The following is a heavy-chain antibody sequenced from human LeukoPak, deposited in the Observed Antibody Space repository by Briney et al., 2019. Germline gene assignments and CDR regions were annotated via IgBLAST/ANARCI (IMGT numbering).Heavy chain of an antibody. CDR1: GFTFDDYA. D-gene: IGHD6-13*01. CDR3: AKDATIAAAGNLDY. J-gene: IGHJ4*02. Sequence: GRSLRLSCAASGFTFDDYAMHWVRHAPGKGLEWVSGISWNSGGIGYADSVKGRFTISRDNAKNSLYLQMNSLRAEDTALYYCAKDATIAAAGNLDYWGQGTLVTVSS. CDR2: ISWNSGGI. V-gene: IGHV3-9*01.